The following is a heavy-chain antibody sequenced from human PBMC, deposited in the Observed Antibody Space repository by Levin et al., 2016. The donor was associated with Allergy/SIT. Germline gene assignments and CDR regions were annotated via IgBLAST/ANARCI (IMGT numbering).Heavy chain of an antibody. Sequence: SVKVSCKASGGTFRNYAFSWVRQAPGQGLEWMGAIGPIVGTANYAQKFQDRVRITADDSTTTVYMEMRSLTSEDTAVFFCWTGTGGSWGQGTLVTVSS. CDR3: WTGTGGS. CDR2: IGPIVGTA. CDR1: GGTFRNYA. D-gene: IGHD1-1*01. J-gene: IGHJ5*02. V-gene: IGHV1-69*13.